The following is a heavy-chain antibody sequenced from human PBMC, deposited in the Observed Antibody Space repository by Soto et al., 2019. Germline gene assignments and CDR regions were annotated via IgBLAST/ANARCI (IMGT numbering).Heavy chain of an antibody. D-gene: IGHD3-22*01. CDR2: ISYDGSNK. CDR1: GFTFSTYG. Sequence: QVQLVESGGGVVQPGRSLRLSCAASGFTFSTYGMHWVRQAPGKGLEWVAVISYDGSNKYYADSVKGRFTISRDNSKDTVYLQMNSLRAKDTVVYYCAKADYYDSSGYSGGVDYWGQGTLVTVSS. V-gene: IGHV3-30*18. CDR3: AKADYYDSSGYSGGVDY. J-gene: IGHJ4*02.